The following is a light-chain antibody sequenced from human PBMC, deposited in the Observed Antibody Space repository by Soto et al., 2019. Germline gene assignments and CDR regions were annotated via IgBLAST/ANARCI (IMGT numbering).Light chain of an antibody. CDR1: SSDVGGYNY. CDR2: DVS. Sequence: QSALTQPASVSGSPGQSITISCTGTSSDVGGYNYVSWYQHHPGKAPKLIIYDVSSRPSGVSNRFSGSKSGNTASLTISGLQPEDEADYYCSSYTTSNTRQIVFGTGTRSPS. V-gene: IGLV2-14*03. CDR3: SSYTTSNTRQIV. J-gene: IGLJ1*01.